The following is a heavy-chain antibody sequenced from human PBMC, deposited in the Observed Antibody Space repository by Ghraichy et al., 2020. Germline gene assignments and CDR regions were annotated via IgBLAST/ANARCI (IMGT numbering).Heavy chain of an antibody. CDR1: GFTFSNAW. CDR2: IKSKTDGGTT. J-gene: IGHJ4*02. D-gene: IGHD3-22*01. V-gene: IGHV3-15*01. Sequence: GGSLRLSCAASGFTFSNAWMSWVRQAPGKGLEWVGRIKSKTDGGTTDYAAPVKGRFTISRDDSKNTLYLQMNSLKTEDTAVYYCTTGVAMSGGYYDSSGYYPTFDYWGQGTLVTVSS. CDR3: TTGVAMSGGYYDSSGYYPTFDY.